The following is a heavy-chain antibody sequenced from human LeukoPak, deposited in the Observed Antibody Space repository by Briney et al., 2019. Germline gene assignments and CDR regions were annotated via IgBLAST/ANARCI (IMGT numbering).Heavy chain of an antibody. Sequence: SETLSLTCTVSGGSISSYYWSWIRQPPGKGLEWIGYIYYSGSTNYNPSLKSRVTISVDTSKNQFSLKLSSVTAADTAVYYCARMTDYGDYGPLGYWGQGTLVTVSS. CDR3: ARMTDYGDYGPLGY. CDR1: GGSISSYY. D-gene: IGHD4-17*01. J-gene: IGHJ4*02. CDR2: IYYSGST. V-gene: IGHV4-59*01.